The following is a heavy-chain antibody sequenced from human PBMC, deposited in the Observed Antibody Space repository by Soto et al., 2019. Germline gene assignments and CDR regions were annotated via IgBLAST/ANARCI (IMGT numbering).Heavy chain of an antibody. CDR1: GYSITSGYY. CDR2: IYHSGST. J-gene: IGHJ4*02. Sequence: PSETLSLTCAASGYSITSGYYWGWIRQPPGKGLEWIGSIYHSGSTNYNPSLKSRVTISVDTSKNQFSLKLSSVTATDTAVYYCAREFEEARQAYFDYWGQGALVTVSS. D-gene: IGHD6-6*01. V-gene: IGHV4-38-2*02. CDR3: AREFEEARQAYFDY.